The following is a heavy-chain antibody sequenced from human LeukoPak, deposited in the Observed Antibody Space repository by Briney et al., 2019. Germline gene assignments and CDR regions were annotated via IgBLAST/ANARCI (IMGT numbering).Heavy chain of an antibody. J-gene: IGHJ4*02. V-gene: IGHV4-59*01. CDR3: ARGGSSSSLNHFDY. Sequence: PSETLSLTCNVSGGSISSYYWSWIRQPPGKGLEWIGYIYYSGSTNYNPSLESRVTISVDTSKNQLSLKLTSVTAADTAVYYCARGGSSSSLNHFDYWGQGTPVTVSS. D-gene: IGHD6-13*01. CDR2: IYYSGST. CDR1: GGSISSYY.